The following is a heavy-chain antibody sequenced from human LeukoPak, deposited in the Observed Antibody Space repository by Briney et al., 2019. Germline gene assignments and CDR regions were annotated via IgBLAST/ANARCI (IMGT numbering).Heavy chain of an antibody. CDR3: AELGITMIGGV. CDR2: IRGSGGST. J-gene: IGHJ6*04. D-gene: IGHD3-10*02. V-gene: IGHV3-23*01. CDR1: GFTFSSYG. Sequence: PGGTLRLSCAASGFTFSSYGMSWVRQAPGKGLERVSAIRGSGGSTYYADSVKGRFTISRDNAKNSLFLQMNSLSAEDTAVYYCAELGITMIGGVWGKGTTVTISS.